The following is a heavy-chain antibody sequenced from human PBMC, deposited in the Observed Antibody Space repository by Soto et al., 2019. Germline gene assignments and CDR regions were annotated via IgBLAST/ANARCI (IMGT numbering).Heavy chain of an antibody. V-gene: IGHV5-51*01. CDR1: GYIFTSYW. J-gene: IGHJ6*02. Sequence: GESLKISCNGSGYIFTSYWIGWVRQMPGKGLEWMGIIYPGDSDTRYSPSFQGQVTISADKSISTAYLQWSSLKASDTAMYYCATSAPIAAAGTVDYYGMDVWGQGTTVTVSS. D-gene: IGHD6-13*01. CDR3: ATSAPIAAAGTVDYYGMDV. CDR2: IYPGDSDT.